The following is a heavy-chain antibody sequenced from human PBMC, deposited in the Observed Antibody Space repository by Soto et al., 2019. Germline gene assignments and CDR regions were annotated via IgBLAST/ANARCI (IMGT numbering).Heavy chain of an antibody. J-gene: IGHJ4*02. CDR3: ARASDGYRSGWYVGYFDY. V-gene: IGHV1-18*04. Sequence: ASVKVSCKASGYTFTIYGISWVLQAPGQGLEWMGWIRAYNGYTNYAQKFQGRVTISTDTSTSTAYMELRSLISDDTAVYYCARASDGYRSGWYVGYFDYWGQGTLVTVSS. D-gene: IGHD6-19*01. CDR2: IRAYNGYT. CDR1: GYTFTIYG.